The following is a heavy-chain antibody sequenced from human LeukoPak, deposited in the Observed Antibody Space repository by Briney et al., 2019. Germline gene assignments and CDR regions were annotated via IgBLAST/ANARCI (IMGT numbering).Heavy chain of an antibody. D-gene: IGHD2-8*01. V-gene: IGHV1-69*05. Sequence: ASVKVSCKASGGTFSSYAISWVRQAPGQGLEWMGRIIPLFGTANYAQKFQGRVTFTTDESTITAYMELSSLRSEDTAVYYCASARCTNGVCLLNWFDPWRQGTRVTVSS. CDR2: IIPLFGTA. J-gene: IGHJ5*02. CDR1: GGTFSSYA. CDR3: ASARCTNGVCLLNWFDP.